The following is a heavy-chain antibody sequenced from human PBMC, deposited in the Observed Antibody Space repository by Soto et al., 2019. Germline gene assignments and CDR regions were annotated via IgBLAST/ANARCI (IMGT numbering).Heavy chain of an antibody. D-gene: IGHD2-21*02. CDR1: GYTFKNYG. CDR2: ISTYNADT. J-gene: IGHJ4*02. Sequence: ASVKVSCKASGYTFKNYGISWVRQAPGQGLEWMGWISTYNADTKYAHKLQDRITMATDTSTSTVFMELRSLTSDDTAVYYCARSIVVVTALDYWGQGTLVTVSS. CDR3: ARSIVVVTALDY. V-gene: IGHV1-18*01.